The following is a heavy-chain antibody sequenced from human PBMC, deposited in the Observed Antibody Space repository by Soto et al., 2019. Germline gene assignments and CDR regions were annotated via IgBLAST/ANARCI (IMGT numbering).Heavy chain of an antibody. CDR3: VRRVSGNDAY. D-gene: IGHD1-1*01. J-gene: IGHJ4*02. CDR1: GFTFSSYD. V-gene: IGHV3-64*01. Sequence: EVQLAESGGGMVQPGGSLRLSCVASGFTFSSYDMHWVRQAPGKGLEYVSSISSNGGTTYYGNSVKGRFTISRDNSKNTLYLQMGSLRADDMAVYYCVRRVSGNDAYGGQGTVVTVSS. CDR2: ISSNGGTT.